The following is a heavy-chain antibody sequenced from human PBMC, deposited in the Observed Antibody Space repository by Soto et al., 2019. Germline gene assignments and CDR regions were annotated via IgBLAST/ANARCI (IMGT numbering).Heavy chain of an antibody. CDR1: GFTFSSYG. CDR2: ISYDGSNK. Sequence: SLRLSCAASGFTFSSYGMHWVRQAPGKGLEWVALISYDGSNKYYADSVKGRFTISRDNSKNTLYLQMNSLRAEDTAVYYCAKDPAYYDFWSGYFDYWGQGTLVTVSS. D-gene: IGHD3-3*01. V-gene: IGHV3-30*18. J-gene: IGHJ4*02. CDR3: AKDPAYYDFWSGYFDY.